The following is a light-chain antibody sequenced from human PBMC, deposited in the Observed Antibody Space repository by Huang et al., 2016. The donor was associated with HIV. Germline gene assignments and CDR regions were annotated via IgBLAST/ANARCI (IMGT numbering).Light chain of an antibody. CDR3: QQLNSYPPT. CDR2: AAS. Sequence: IQLTQSPSSLSASVGDRVTITSRASQGIISYLAWYQQKPWKAPKLLIYAASTLQSGVPARVSGSGAGTDFNLTVSSLQPEDFATDHCQQLNSYPPTCGQGTKVEIK. V-gene: IGKV1-9*01. CDR1: QGIISY. J-gene: IGKJ1*01.